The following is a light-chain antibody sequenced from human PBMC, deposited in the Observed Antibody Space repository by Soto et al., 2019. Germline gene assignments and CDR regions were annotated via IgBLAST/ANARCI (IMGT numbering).Light chain of an antibody. J-gene: IGLJ2*01. CDR2: SNK. V-gene: IGLV1-44*01. CDR3: AAWDDSLNV. CDR1: SSNIGSNT. Sequence: SVLTQPPSASGTPGQRVTISCSGSSSNIGSNTVNWYQQLPGTAPKLLIYSNKQRPSGVPDRFSGSKSGTSASLAIIGLQSEDEADYYCAAWDDSLNVFGGGTKLTVL.